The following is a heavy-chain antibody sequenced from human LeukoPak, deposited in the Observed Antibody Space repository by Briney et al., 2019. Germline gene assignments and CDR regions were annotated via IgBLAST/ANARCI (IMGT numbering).Heavy chain of an antibody. Sequence: AASVKVSCKASGYTFTSYGISWVRQAPGQGLEWMGWISAYNGNTNYAQKLQGRVTMTTDTSTSTVYMELRSLRSDDTAVYYCARDPPRIVVVVAATNYYGMDVWGQGTTVTVSS. V-gene: IGHV1-18*01. D-gene: IGHD2-15*01. CDR1: GYTFTSYG. CDR3: ARDPPRIVVVVAATNYYGMDV. CDR2: ISAYNGNT. J-gene: IGHJ6*02.